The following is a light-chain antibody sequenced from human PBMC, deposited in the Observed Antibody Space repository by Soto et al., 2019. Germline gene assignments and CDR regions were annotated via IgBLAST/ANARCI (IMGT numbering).Light chain of an antibody. CDR2: GAS. Sequence: VRTQSPATLSVSPGERVTLSCRASQSVSSNLAWYQQKPGQAPRLLINGASTRATGVPARFSGSGSGTEFTLTISSLQSEDFAVYYCQQYNNWPRTFGQGTKVDI. J-gene: IGKJ1*01. CDR1: QSVSSN. V-gene: IGKV3-15*01. CDR3: QQYNNWPRT.